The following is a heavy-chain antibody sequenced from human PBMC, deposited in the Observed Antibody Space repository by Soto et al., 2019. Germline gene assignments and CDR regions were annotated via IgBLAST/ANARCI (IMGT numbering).Heavy chain of an antibody. CDR1: GFNFGVFG. Sequence: GGSLRLSCAASGFNFGVFGMHWVRQAPGKGLEWLSVLSYEGSEEYYADSVRGRFTISRDNSKNTLFLQMDSLRVDDTGVYYCARARRFSPLEVPGARFGYCGQGTLVTGSS. J-gene: IGHJ4*02. CDR2: LSYEGSEE. CDR3: ARARRFSPLEVPGARFGY. D-gene: IGHD6-19*01. V-gene: IGHV3-30*03.